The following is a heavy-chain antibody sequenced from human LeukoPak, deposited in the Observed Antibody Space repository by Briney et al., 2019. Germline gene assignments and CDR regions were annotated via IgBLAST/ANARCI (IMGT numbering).Heavy chain of an antibody. CDR1: GYTFATYG. Sequence: ASVKVSCKASGYTFATYGIHWVRQAPGQGLEWMGWISSYNGDTNYAQSVQGRVTMTTDTSTSTAYMELRSLRSDDTAVYYCARAEGYCSGGSCWSYYYYYMDVWGKGTTVTVSS. V-gene: IGHV1-18*01. J-gene: IGHJ6*03. D-gene: IGHD2-15*01. CDR2: ISSYNGDT. CDR3: ARAEGYCSGGSCWSYYYYYMDV.